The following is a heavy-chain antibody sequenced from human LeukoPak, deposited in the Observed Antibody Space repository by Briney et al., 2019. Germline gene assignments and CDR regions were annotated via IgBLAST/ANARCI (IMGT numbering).Heavy chain of an antibody. D-gene: IGHD3-22*01. CDR3: ARQPLPMYDSSPYYFDY. J-gene: IGHJ4*02. V-gene: IGHV4-39*01. Sequence: SETLSLTCTVSGGSISSSSYYWGWIRQPPGKGLEWIGSIYYSGSTYYNPSLKSRVTISVDTSKNQFSLKLSSVTAADTAVYYCARQPLPMYDSSPYYFDYWGQGTLVTVSS. CDR2: IYYSGST. CDR1: GGSISSSSYY.